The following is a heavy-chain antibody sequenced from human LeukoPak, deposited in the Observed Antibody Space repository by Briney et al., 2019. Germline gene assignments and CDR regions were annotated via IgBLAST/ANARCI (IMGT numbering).Heavy chain of an antibody. V-gene: IGHV4-59*08. CDR3: AKSGGYGLIDY. Sequence: SETLSLTCTVSGGSISSYYWSWVRQPPGKGLEWIGYIYYSGSTNYNPSLKSRVTISIDTSKNQVSLKMSSVTAADTAVYYCAKSGGYGLIDYWGQGTLVTVSS. J-gene: IGHJ4*01. CDR2: IYYSGST. CDR1: GGSISSYY. D-gene: IGHD6-25*01.